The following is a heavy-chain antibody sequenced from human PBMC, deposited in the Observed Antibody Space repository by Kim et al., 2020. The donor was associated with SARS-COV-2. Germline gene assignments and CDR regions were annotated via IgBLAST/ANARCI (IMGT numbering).Heavy chain of an antibody. CDR2: ISPYNGNT. CDR1: GYIFTSSG. J-gene: IGHJ3*02. V-gene: IGHV1-18*01. Sequence: ASVKVSCKASGYIFTSSGISWVRQAPGLGLEWMGWISPYNGNTIFAHKFHGRVTMATDTYTSTAYMELRSLTPDDTAVYYYARDLNRDHKDEALDIWGQG. CDR3: ARDLNRDHKDEALDI.